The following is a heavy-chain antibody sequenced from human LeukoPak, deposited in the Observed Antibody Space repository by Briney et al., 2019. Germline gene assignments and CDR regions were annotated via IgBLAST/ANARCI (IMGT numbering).Heavy chain of an antibody. Sequence: SETLSLTCTVSGGSISSYYWSWIRQPPGKGLEWIGYIYYSGSTNYNPSVKNRVAMSVDTSKKQFSLKLSSLTAADTAVYYCARGGTAVIAPYAFDIWGQGTMVTVSS. J-gene: IGHJ3*02. CDR1: GGSISSYY. CDR3: ARGGTAVIAPYAFDI. V-gene: IGHV4-59*01. D-gene: IGHD4-23*01. CDR2: IYYSGST.